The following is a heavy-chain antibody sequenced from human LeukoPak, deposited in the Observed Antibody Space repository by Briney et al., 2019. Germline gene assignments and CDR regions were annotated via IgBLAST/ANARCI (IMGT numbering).Heavy chain of an antibody. J-gene: IGHJ5*02. CDR1: GYTFTSYY. CDR2: INPSGGST. CDR3: ARVQDSSGYYSGWFDP. Sequence: ASVKVSCKASGYTFTSYYMHWVRQAPGQGLEWMGIINPSGGSTSYAQKFQGRVTMTRDMSTSTVYMELSSLRSEDTAVYYCARVQDSSGYYSGWFDPWGQGTLVTVSS. D-gene: IGHD3-22*01. V-gene: IGHV1-46*01.